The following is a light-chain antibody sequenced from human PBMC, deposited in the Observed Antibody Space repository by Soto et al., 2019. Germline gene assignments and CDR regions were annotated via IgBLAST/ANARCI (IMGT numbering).Light chain of an antibody. CDR3: QQSYSSPPT. Sequence: DIQMTQSPSTLSASLGDRVTITCRASQDISRWLAWYQQRPGKAPKLLIFAASSLQSGVPSRFSGSRSGPDFTLTISSLQPEDFATYYCQQSYSSPPTFGQGTKVDI. J-gene: IGKJ1*01. CDR2: AAS. V-gene: IGKV1-39*01. CDR1: QDISRW.